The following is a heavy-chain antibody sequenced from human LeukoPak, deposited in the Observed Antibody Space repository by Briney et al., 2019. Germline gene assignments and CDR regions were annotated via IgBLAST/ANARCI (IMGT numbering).Heavy chain of an antibody. CDR2: IDPSDSYT. J-gene: IGHJ4*02. CDR1: GYSFTSYW. V-gene: IGHV5-10-1*01. D-gene: IGHD6-19*01. Sequence: AGESLKISCKGSGYSFTSYWISWGRQMPGEGLEWMGRIDPSDSYTNYSPSFQGHVTISADKSISTAYLQWSSLKASDTAMYYCARLRSGWYPRGNWGQGTLVTVSS. CDR3: ARLRSGWYPRGN.